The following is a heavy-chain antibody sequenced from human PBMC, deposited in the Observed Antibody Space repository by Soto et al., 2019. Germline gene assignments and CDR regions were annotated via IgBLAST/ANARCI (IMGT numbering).Heavy chain of an antibody. J-gene: IGHJ4*02. V-gene: IGHV3-53*01. CDR1: GFTVNNSY. D-gene: IGHD5-18*01. Sequence: EVHLVESGGGLIQPGGSLRLSCAASGFTVNNSYMSWVRQPPGKGLAWVSIIYSGGDTYYADSVKGRFTISRGSSKNTVYIQMNNVRAEDTGVYYCARGDTFAVWGQGTLVTVSS. CDR2: IYSGGDT. CDR3: ARGDTFAV.